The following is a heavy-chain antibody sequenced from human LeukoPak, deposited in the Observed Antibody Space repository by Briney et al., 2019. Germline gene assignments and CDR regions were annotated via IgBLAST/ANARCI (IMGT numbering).Heavy chain of an antibody. D-gene: IGHD2-15*01. CDR2: IYYSGST. V-gene: IGHV4-59*08. CDR1: GGSISSYY. Sequence: SETLSLTCTVSGGSISSYYWSWTRQPPGKGLGWIGYIYYSGSTNYNPSLKSRVTISVDTSNNKFSLKLTSLTAADTAVYYCVRHLSAGRPAFDIWGQGTMVTVSS. CDR3: VRHLSAGRPAFDI. J-gene: IGHJ3*02.